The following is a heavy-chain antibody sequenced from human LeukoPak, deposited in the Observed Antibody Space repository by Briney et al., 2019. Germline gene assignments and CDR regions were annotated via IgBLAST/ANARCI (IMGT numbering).Heavy chain of an antibody. D-gene: IGHD4-23*01. CDR1: GGSISSSTYY. CDR2: ISYTGIT. Sequence: SETLSLTCTVSGGSISSSTYYWGWIRQPLGKGLAWIGSISYTGITYYNPSLKSRVTISVDTSKNQFSLKLSSVTAADTAVYFCARVKAVVTPWVFDYWGQGSLVTVSS. J-gene: IGHJ4*02. V-gene: IGHV4-39*07. CDR3: ARVKAVVTPWVFDY.